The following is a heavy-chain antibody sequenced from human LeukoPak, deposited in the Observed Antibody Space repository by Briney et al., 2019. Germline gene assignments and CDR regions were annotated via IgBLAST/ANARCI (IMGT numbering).Heavy chain of an antibody. V-gene: IGHV3-23*01. CDR3: ARSPGDVAAAGLNY. CDR2: ISGSGGST. D-gene: IGHD6-13*01. Sequence: GGSLRLSCAACGFTFSGYAMSWVRQPPGKGLEWVSAISGSGGSTYYAASVKGRFTIFRDNSKSTLFLQLNSLRAEDTAFYYCARSPGDVAAAGLNYWGQGTLVTVSS. CDR1: GFTFSGYA. J-gene: IGHJ4*02.